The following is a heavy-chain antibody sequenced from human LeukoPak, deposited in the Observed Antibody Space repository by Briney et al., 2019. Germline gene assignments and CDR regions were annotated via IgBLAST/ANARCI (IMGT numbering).Heavy chain of an antibody. CDR1: GCTVSSNY. J-gene: IGHJ3*02. D-gene: IGHD2-2*01. CDR2: IYSGGST. CDR3: ARDRRYCSSTSCYALAFDI. Sequence: GGSLRLPCAASGCTVSSNYMSWVRQAPGKGLEWVSVIYSGGSTYYADSVKGRFTISRDNSKNTLYLQMNSLRAEDTAVYYCARDRRYCSSTSCYALAFDIWGQGTMVTVSS. V-gene: IGHV3-53*01.